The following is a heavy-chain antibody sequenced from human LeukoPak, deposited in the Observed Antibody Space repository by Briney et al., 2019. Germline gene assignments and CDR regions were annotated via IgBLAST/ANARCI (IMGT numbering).Heavy chain of an antibody. V-gene: IGHV4-4*07. J-gene: IGHJ5*02. CDR3: ARGGVGYCSGCNCEFDP. CDR2: IYTSGST. Sequence: SETLSFTCTVSGGSISSYYWSCIREPAGKRLEWIVRIYTSGSTNYNPSLKSRVTMSVDTSKNQFSLKLSSVTAADTAVYYCARGGVGYCSGCNCEFDPWGQGTLVTVSS. D-gene: IGHD2-15*01. CDR1: GGSISSYY.